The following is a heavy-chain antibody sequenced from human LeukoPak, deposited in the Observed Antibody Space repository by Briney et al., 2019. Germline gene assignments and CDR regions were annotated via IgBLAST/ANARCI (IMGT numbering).Heavy chain of an antibody. CDR2: INWNGGNT. V-gene: IGHV3-20*04. CDR3: ARGAQWELLLYFDY. J-gene: IGHJ4*02. CDR1: GFTFDDYG. D-gene: IGHD1-26*01. Sequence: GGSLRLSCAASGFTFDDYGMSWVRQAPGKGLEWVSVINWNGGNTRYADSVKGRFTISRDNAKNSLYLQMNSLRAEDTAFYYCARGAQWELLLYFDYWGQGTLVTVSS.